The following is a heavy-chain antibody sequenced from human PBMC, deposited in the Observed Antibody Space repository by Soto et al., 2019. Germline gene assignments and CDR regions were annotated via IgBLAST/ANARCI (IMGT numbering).Heavy chain of an antibody. D-gene: IGHD3-22*01. CDR3: ARDLDDSSGYYSYGMDV. CDR1: GGSISSGGYY. V-gene: IGHV4-31*03. Sequence: SETLSLTCTVSGGSISSGGYYWSWIRQHPGKGLEWIGYIYYSGSTYYNPSLKSRVTISVDTSKNQFSLKLSSVTAADTAVYYCARDLDDSSGYYSYGMDVWGQGTTVTVSS. J-gene: IGHJ6*02. CDR2: IYYSGST.